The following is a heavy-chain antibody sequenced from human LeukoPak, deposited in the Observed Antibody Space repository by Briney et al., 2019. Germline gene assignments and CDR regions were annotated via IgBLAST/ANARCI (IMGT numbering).Heavy chain of an antibody. V-gene: IGHV3-7*01. J-gene: IGHJ6*02. CDR3: ARVDGRYYYFYGMDV. Sequence: PGGSLRLSCVASGFSFSSYWMSWVRQAPGKGLEWVANIKQDGSEKYYVDSVKGRFTISRDNAKNSLYLQMNSLRAEDTAVYYCARVDGRYYYFYGMDVWGQGTTVTVSS. CDR1: GFSFSSYW. CDR2: IKQDGSEK. D-gene: IGHD1-26*01.